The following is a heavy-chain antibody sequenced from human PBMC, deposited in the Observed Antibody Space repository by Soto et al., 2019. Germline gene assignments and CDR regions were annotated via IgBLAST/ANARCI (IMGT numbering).Heavy chain of an antibody. CDR3: ARDLPDEDYSNYYGMDG. J-gene: IGHJ6*04. D-gene: IGHD4-4*01. V-gene: IGHV1-18*01. Sequence: ASVKVSCKASGYTFTSYGISWVRQAPGQGLEWMGWISAYNGNTNYAQKLQGRVTMTTDTSTSTAYMELRSLRSDDTAVYYCARDLPDEDYSNYYGMDGWGKGNTVTVS. CDR2: ISAYNGNT. CDR1: GYTFTSYG.